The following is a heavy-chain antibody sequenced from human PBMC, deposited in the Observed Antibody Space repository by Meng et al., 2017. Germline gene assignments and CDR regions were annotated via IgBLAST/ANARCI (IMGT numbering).Heavy chain of an antibody. Sequence: ASVKVSCKASGYTFTSYGISWVRQAPGQGLEWMGGISAYNGNTNYEQKLQGRVTMTTDTSTSTAYRELRSLRSYNTAVYYCARGQSYGGKTAADAFEIWGQGTMVTVSS. V-gene: IGHV1-18*01. CDR1: GYTFTSYG. CDR3: ARGQSYGGKTAADAFEI. CDR2: ISAYNGNT. J-gene: IGHJ3*02. D-gene: IGHD4-23*01.